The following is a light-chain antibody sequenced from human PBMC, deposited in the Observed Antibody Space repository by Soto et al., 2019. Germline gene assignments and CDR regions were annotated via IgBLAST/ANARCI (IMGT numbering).Light chain of an antibody. CDR2: GAS. Sequence: EIVLTLSPGTLSLYPGERATLSCRASQSVSSSYLAWYQQKPGQAPRLLIYGASSRATGIPDRFSGSGSGTDFTLTINSLQSEDVAVYYCQQYHHWPVTFGGGTKVDIK. V-gene: IGKV3-20*01. CDR3: QQYHHWPVT. CDR1: QSVSSSY. J-gene: IGKJ4*01.